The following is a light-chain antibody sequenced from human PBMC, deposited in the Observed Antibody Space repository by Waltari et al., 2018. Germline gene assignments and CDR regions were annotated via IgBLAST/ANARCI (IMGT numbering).Light chain of an antibody. J-gene: IGKJ2*01. CDR2: DAS. Sequence: EIVLTQSPATLSLSPGERATLSCRASQTVETYLAWYQQKPGQAPRLLLFDASSRATGIPAKFSGSGSGTDFTLTVTNLEPEEFAVYYCQQRSNWPYTFGQGTRVEIK. V-gene: IGKV3-11*01. CDR3: QQRSNWPYT. CDR1: QTVETY.